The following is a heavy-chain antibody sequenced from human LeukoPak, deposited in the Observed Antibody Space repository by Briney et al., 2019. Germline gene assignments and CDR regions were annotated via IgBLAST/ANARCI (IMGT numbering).Heavy chain of an antibody. D-gene: IGHD5-18*01. Sequence: GGSLRLSCAASGFTFSSYAMHWVRQAPGRELEYVSAISSNRGSTSYANSVKGRFTISRDNAKNSLYLQMNSLRAEDTAVYYCARISGVYSYDYSGQGTLVTVSS. CDR3: ARISGVYSYDY. J-gene: IGHJ4*02. CDR1: GFTFSSYA. CDR2: ISSNRGST. V-gene: IGHV3-64*01.